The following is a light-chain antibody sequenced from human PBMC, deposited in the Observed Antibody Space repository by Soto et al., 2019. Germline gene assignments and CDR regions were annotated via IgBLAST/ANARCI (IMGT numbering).Light chain of an antibody. CDR3: QQRSNWHRGT. CDR1: QSVSSY. Sequence: RVLTQSPPSLSGYPADRPTLSCRASQSVSSYFAWYQQKPGRAARLLLNDASYRATGIPARFSGSGCGGAFSLTISSLVPEDFAVYYCQQRSNWHRGTFGQGTRVEIK. V-gene: IGKV3-11*02. CDR2: DAS. J-gene: IGKJ5*01.